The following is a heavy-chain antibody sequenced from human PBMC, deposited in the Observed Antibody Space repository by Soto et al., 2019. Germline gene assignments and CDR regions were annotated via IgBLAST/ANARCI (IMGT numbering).Heavy chain of an antibody. CDR3: ARGETKVGATTRPTFFDY. J-gene: IGHJ4*02. V-gene: IGHV1-46*01. Sequence: ASVKVSCKASGFTLLNDYIHWVRHAPRQGLEWMGMINPSTGATRYSQQFRGRVTVTWDTSTSTVYMELSSLRSEDTAVYYCARGETKVGATTRPTFFDYWGQGTLVTVSS. CDR2: INPSTGAT. CDR1: GFTLLNDY. D-gene: IGHD1-26*01.